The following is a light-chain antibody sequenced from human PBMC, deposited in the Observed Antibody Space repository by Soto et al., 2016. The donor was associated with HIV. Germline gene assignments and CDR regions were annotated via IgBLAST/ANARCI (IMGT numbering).Light chain of an antibody. J-gene: IGKJ1*01. Sequence: DIQMTQSPSTLSASVGDRVTITCRASQSISSWLAWYQQKPGKAPKLLIYKASSLESGVPSRFSGSGSGTDFTLTISDLQHEDLATYYCQQSSRTPRTFGQGTKVEI. CDR1: QSISSW. V-gene: IGKV1-5*03. CDR3: QQSSRTPRT. CDR2: KAS.